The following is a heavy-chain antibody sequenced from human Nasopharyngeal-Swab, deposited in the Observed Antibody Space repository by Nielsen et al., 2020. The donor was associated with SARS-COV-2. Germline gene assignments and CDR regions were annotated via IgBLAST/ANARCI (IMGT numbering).Heavy chain of an antibody. D-gene: IGHD2-21*02. CDR1: GFTFSSYA. CDR2: ISGSGRST. Sequence: GGSLRLSCAASGFTFSSYAMSWVRQAPGKGLEWVSAISGSGRSTYYADSVKGRFTISRDNSKNTLYLQMNSLRAEDTAVYYCVVVTATPGFDYWGQGTLVTVSS. CDR3: VVVTATPGFDY. V-gene: IGHV3-23*01. J-gene: IGHJ4*02.